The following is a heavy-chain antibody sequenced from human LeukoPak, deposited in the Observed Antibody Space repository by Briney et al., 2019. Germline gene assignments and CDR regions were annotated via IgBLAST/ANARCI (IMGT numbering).Heavy chain of an antibody. CDR3: AKDREQLVHYYYYYMDV. CDR1: GFTFSSYA. CDR2: ISGSGGST. D-gene: IGHD6-6*01. V-gene: IGHV3-23*01. Sequence: GGSLRLSCAASGFTFSSYAMSWVRQAPGKGLEWVSAISGSGGSTYYADSVKGRFTISRDNSKNTLYLQMNSLRAEDTAVYYCAKDREQLVHYYYYYMDVWGKGTTVTVSS. J-gene: IGHJ6*03.